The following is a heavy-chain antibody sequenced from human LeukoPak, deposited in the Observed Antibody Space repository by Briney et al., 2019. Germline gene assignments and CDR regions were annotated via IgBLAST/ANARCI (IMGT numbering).Heavy chain of an antibody. Sequence: GGSLRLSCAASGFTFSNYAMSWVRQAPGKGLEWVSTISATDGDTDYADSVKGRFTISRDNSKNTLYLQMNSLRAEDTAVYYCAKVLRSWWGLIFDYWGQGTLVTVSS. J-gene: IGHJ4*02. D-gene: IGHD2-15*01. V-gene: IGHV3-23*01. CDR3: AKVLRSWWGLIFDY. CDR2: ISATDGDT. CDR1: GFTFSNYA.